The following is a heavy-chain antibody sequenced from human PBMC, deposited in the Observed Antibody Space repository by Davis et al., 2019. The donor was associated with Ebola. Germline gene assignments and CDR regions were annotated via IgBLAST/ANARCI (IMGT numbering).Heavy chain of an antibody. V-gene: IGHV4-4*02. CDR3: ARGPSSNIVVVPAAPSGAFDI. CDR2: INHSGST. Sequence: SETLSLTCAVSGGSISSSNWWSWIRQPPGKGLEWIGEINHSGSTNYNPSLKSRVTISVDTSKNQFSLKLSSVTAADTAVYYCARGPSSNIVVVPAAPSGAFDIWGQGTMVTVSS. CDR1: GGSISSSNW. J-gene: IGHJ3*02. D-gene: IGHD2-2*01.